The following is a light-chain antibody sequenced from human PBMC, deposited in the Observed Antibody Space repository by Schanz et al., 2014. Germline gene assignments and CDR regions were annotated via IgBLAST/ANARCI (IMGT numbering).Light chain of an antibody. CDR3: QQCYSTPALT. J-gene: IGKJ4*01. V-gene: IGKV4-1*01. CDR1: QSVLYTSNSKNY. CDR2: WAS. Sequence: DIVMTQSPDSLPVSLGERATINCKSSQSVLYTSNSKNYLAWYQHKPGQPPKLLISWASTRESGVPDRFTGSGSGTAFTLTISSLQAEDVAVYYCQQCYSTPALTFGGGTKVEIK.